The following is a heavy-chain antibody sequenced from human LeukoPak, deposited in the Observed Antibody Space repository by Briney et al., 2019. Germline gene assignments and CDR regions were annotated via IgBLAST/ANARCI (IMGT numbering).Heavy chain of an antibody. V-gene: IGHV1-69*13. Sequence: ASVRVSCKASGGTFSSYAISWVRQAPGQGLEWMGGIIPIFGTANYAQKFQGRVTITADESTSTAYMELSSLRSEDTAVYYCARGVLGRALDPWGQGTLVTVSS. CDR3: ARGVLGRALDP. D-gene: IGHD7-27*01. J-gene: IGHJ5*02. CDR1: GGTFSSYA. CDR2: IIPIFGTA.